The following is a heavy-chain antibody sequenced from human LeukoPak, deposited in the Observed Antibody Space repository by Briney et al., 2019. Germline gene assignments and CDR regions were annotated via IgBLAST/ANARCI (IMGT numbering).Heavy chain of an antibody. Sequence: GGSLRLSCAVSGFTFSSDAVNWVRQAPGKGLEWVSAISGSGGSTYYADSVKGRFTISRDNSRHTLYLQMNSLRAEDTAVYYCAKDHTPGYSSGWYEVDYWGQGTLVTVSS. CDR1: GFTFSSDA. D-gene: IGHD6-19*01. CDR3: AKDHTPGYSSGWYEVDY. V-gene: IGHV3-23*01. CDR2: ISGSGGST. J-gene: IGHJ4*02.